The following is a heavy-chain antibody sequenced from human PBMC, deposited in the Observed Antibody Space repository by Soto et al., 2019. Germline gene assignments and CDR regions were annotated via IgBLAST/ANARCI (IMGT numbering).Heavy chain of an antibody. CDR2: ISSSSSTI. CDR3: ARDNYYGMDV. CDR1: GFTFSSYS. J-gene: IGHJ6*02. V-gene: IGHV3-48*02. Sequence: EVQLVESGGGLVQPGGSLRLSCAVSGFTFSSYSMNWVRQAPGKGLEWVSYISSSSSTIYYADSVKGRFTISRDNAKNSLYLQMNSLRDVDTAVYYCARDNYYGMDVWGQGTTVTVSS.